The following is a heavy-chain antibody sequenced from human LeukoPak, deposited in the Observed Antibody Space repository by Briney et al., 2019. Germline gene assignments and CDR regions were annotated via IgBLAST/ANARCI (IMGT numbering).Heavy chain of an antibody. Sequence: SETLSLTCAVSGGSISNNNYWIWVRQPPGKGLEWIGEIYHSGNTNYNPSLKSRVTISVDKSKNQISLKLSSVTAADTAVYYCARQTFGVLYFDSWGQGTLVIVSS. CDR1: GGSISNNNY. CDR3: ARQTFGVLYFDS. D-gene: IGHD3-10*01. J-gene: IGHJ4*02. V-gene: IGHV4-4*02. CDR2: IYHSGNT.